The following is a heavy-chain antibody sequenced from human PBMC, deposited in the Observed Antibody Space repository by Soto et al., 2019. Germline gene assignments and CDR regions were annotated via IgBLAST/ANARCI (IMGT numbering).Heavy chain of an antibody. V-gene: IGHV1-69*12. CDR2: IIPIFGTA. Sequence: QVQLVQSGAEVKKPGSSVKVSCKASGGTFSSYAISWVRQAPGQGLEWMGGIIPIFGTANYAQKFQGRVPITADESPSKGYVELSSLRSEDTAGYYCAGGIAARQGGIDYWGQGTLVTVSS. CDR1: GGTFSSYA. J-gene: IGHJ4*02. D-gene: IGHD6-6*01. CDR3: AGGIAARQGGIDY.